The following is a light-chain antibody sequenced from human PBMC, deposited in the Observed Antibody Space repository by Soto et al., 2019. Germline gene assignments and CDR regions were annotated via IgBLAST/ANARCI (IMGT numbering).Light chain of an antibody. J-gene: IGLJ3*02. CDR2: XXX. V-gene: IGLV2-8*01. CDR3: SSYAGSYNWV. CDR1: SSDVGGYKY. Sequence: QSALTQPPSASGSPGQSVTISCTGTSSDVGGYKYVSWYQQHPGKAPKLLIYXXXXXXXXXXXXXXXSKSGNTASLTVSGXXAAXXXXXYCSSYAGSYNWVFGGGTKLTVL.